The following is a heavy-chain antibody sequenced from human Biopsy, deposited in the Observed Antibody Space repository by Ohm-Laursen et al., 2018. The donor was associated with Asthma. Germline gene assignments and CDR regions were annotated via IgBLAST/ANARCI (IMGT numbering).Heavy chain of an antibody. CDR3: ARGYSGSDRIVYNYSGLEV. Sequence: SSVKVSCKASGDSFSNYAISWVRQAPGQGLEWMGGLIPVLGTPNYAQMFEGKVTITADESTSTAYMELSSLSSEDTAVYYCARGYSGSDRIVYNYSGLEVWGQGTTVTVSS. CDR1: GDSFSNYA. V-gene: IGHV1-69*01. J-gene: IGHJ6*02. CDR2: LIPVLGTP. D-gene: IGHD5-12*01.